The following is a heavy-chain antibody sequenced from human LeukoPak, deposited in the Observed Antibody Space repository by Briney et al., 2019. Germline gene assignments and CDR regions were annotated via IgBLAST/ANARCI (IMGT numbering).Heavy chain of an antibody. V-gene: IGHV3-13*01. Sequence: GGSLRLSCAASGYTFSSYDMHWVRHATGKGLEWVSAIGTAGDTYYPGSVKGRFTISRENAKNSLYLQMNSLRAGDTAVYYCARTDSSSLDAFDIWGQGTMVTVSS. J-gene: IGHJ3*02. CDR1: GYTFSSYD. D-gene: IGHD6-13*01. CDR2: IGTAGDT. CDR3: ARTDSSSLDAFDI.